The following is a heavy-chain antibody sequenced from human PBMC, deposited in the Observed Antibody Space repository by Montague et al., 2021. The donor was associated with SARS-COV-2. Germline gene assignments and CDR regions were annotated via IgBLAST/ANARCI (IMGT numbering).Heavy chain of an antibody. CDR1: GDSITSDVSY. V-gene: IGHV4-61*02. CDR2: IYTTRST. J-gene: IGHJ4*02. D-gene: IGHD2/OR15-2a*01. Sequence: TLSLTCNVSGDSITSDVSYWSWIRQPAGMGLKWIGRIYTTRSTNYNPSLQSTLTISLDTTKNQLSLKLSSVTAAGTAVYYCVRDDFRWDFDFWGQGTLVTVSS. CDR3: VRDDFRWDFDF.